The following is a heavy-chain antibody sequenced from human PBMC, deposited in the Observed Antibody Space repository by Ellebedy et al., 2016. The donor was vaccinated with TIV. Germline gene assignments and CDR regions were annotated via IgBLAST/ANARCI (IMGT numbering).Heavy chain of an antibody. J-gene: IGHJ4*02. V-gene: IGHV3-74*01. CDR3: ARGVCSATSCLDN. CDR2: IHSDEINT. CDR1: GFTFSTYY. D-gene: IGHD2-2*01. Sequence: GESLKISXAASGFTFSTYYMHWVRQAPGKGLVWVSYIHSDEINTNYADSVKGRFTISRDSAKNTLYLQMNTLRVEDTAVYYCARGVCSATSCLDNWGQGTLVTVSS.